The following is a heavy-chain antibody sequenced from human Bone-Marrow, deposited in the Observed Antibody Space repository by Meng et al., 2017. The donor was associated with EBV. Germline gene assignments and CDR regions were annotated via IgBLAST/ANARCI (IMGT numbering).Heavy chain of an antibody. V-gene: IGHV4-61*01. D-gene: IGHD1-26*01. J-gene: IGHJ4*02. CDR2: IYYNGNT. Sequence: QVELQGSGPGRVKPSVPLSLTVTVAGASVSSGSYYWNWIRQPPGKGLEWIGYIYYNGNTNYNPSLKSRVTISVDTSKNQFSLKLSSVTAADTAVYYCASTSGNLIYSDYWGQGTLVTVSS. CDR3: ASTSGNLIYSDY. CDR1: GASVSSGSYY.